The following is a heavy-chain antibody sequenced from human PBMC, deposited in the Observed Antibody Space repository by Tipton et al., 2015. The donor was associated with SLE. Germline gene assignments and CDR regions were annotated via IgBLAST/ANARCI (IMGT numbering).Heavy chain of an antibody. Sequence: SLRLSCAASGFTFSSYSMNWVRQAPGKGLEWVANIDQDGSEKYYVDSVKGRFTISRDNAKNSLYLQMNSLRAEDTAVYYCARDLISDAFDIWGQGTMVTVSS. CDR2: IDQDGSEK. CDR1: GFTFSSYS. D-gene: IGHD3-16*01. V-gene: IGHV3-7*01. CDR3: ARDLISDAFDI. J-gene: IGHJ3*02.